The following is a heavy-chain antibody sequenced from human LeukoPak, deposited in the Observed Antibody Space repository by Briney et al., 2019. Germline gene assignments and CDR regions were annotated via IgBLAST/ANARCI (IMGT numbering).Heavy chain of an antibody. V-gene: IGHV3-23*01. Sequence: GGSLRLSCAASGFPFSSSGMSWVRQAPGKGLEWVSAISGSGISTYYADSVKGRFTISRDNSKNTLYLQMNSLRADDTAVYYCAKEDAGYWGQGTLVTVSS. J-gene: IGHJ4*02. CDR1: GFPFSSSG. CDR2: ISGSGIST. CDR3: AKEDAGY.